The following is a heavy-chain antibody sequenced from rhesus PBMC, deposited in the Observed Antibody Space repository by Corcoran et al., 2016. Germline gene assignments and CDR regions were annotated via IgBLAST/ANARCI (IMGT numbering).Heavy chain of an antibody. V-gene: IGHV4-76*01. D-gene: IGHD6-37*01. J-gene: IGHJ2*01. CDR1: AGSFRSDYD. Sequence: QVQLQDSGPGVVKPSETPSLPCAVSAGSFRSDYDWSWIPQPPGKGLEWIGYVYGSHGSTNYNPSLKNRVTISKDASKNQFSLRLSSVTAADTAMYYCARRGAGYWYFDLWGPGTPITVSS. CDR2: VYGSHGST. CDR3: ARRGAGYWYFDL.